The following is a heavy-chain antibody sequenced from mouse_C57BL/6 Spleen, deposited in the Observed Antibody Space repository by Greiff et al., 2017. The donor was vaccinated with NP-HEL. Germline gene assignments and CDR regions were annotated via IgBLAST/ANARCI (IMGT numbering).Heavy chain of an antibody. D-gene: IGHD4-1*01. Sequence: QVQLKQSGPELVKPGASVKISCKASGYAFSSSWMNWVKQRPGKGLEWIGRIYPGDGDTNYNGKFKGKATLTADKSSSTAYMQLSSLTSEDSAVYFCARSRTGTGYFDVWGTGTTVTVSS. V-gene: IGHV1-82*01. CDR3: ARSRTGTGYFDV. J-gene: IGHJ1*03. CDR1: GYAFSSSW. CDR2: IYPGDGDT.